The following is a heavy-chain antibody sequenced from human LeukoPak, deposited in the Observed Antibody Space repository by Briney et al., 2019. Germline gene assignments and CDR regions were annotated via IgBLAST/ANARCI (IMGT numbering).Heavy chain of an antibody. Sequence: PGGSLRLSCAPSGFTFDNYAMSWVRQAPGKGLEWVSTVSAAGGTTYYADSVKGRFTVSRDNPKNTLHMDMNGLRAEDTAVYYCAKGDRLGSRAPFDSWGHGTLVTVSS. CDR1: GFTFDNYA. V-gene: IGHV3-23*01. CDR3: AKGDRLGSRAPFDS. CDR2: VSAAGGTT. J-gene: IGHJ4*01. D-gene: IGHD3/OR15-3a*01.